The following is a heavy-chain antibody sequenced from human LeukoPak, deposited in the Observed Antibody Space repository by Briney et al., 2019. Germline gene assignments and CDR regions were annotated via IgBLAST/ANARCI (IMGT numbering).Heavy chain of an antibody. Sequence: PGGSLRLSCSASGFTFSSYAMHWVRQAPGKGLEYVSAISSNGGSTYYADSVKGRFTISRDNSKNTLYLQMSSLRAEDTAVYYCAREVGPEPHDAFDIWGQGTMVTVSS. V-gene: IGHV3-64D*06. J-gene: IGHJ3*02. CDR3: AREVGPEPHDAFDI. CDR1: GFTFSSYA. D-gene: IGHD1-14*01. CDR2: ISSNGGST.